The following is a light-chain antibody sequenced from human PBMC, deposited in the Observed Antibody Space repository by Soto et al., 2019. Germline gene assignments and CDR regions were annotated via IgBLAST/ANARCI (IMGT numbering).Light chain of an antibody. CDR3: CSYAGSHWV. Sequence: QSALTQPASVSGSPGQSITISCTGTSSDVGSYNLVSWYQQHPGKAPKLMIYEGSKRPSGVSNRFSGSKSGNTASLTISGLQAEDEAYYYCCSYAGSHWVFGGGTKLTVL. J-gene: IGLJ3*02. CDR1: SSDVGSYNL. V-gene: IGLV2-23*01. CDR2: EGS.